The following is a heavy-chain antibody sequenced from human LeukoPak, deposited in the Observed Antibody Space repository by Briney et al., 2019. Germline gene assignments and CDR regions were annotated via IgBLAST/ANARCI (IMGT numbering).Heavy chain of an antibody. V-gene: IGHV3-7*01. Sequence: GGSLRLSCAASGFNFGTYWMSWVRQAPEKGLEWVATIKEDGSEKYYVDSVKGRFTISRDNAKKSLHLQMNSLRAEDTAVYYCARRYCSGGSCYVDYWGQGTLVTVSS. CDR2: IKEDGSEK. CDR3: ARRYCSGGSCYVDY. J-gene: IGHJ4*02. D-gene: IGHD2-15*01. CDR1: GFNFGTYW.